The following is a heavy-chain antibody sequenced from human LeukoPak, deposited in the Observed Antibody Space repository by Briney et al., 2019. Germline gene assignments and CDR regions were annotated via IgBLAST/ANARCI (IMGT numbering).Heavy chain of an antibody. J-gene: IGHJ4*02. V-gene: IGHV4-31*03. CDR1: GGSISSGGYY. Sequence: SETLSLTCTVSGGSISSGGYYWSWIRQHPGKGLEWIGYIYYSGSTYYNPSLKSRVTISVDTSKNQFSLKLSSVTAADTAVYYCAAVVPAAEIDYWGQGTLVAVSS. CDR3: AAVVPAAEIDY. CDR2: IYYSGST. D-gene: IGHD2-2*01.